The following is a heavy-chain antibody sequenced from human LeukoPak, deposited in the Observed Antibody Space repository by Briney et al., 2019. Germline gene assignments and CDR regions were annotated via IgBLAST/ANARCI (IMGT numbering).Heavy chain of an antibody. V-gene: IGHV3-48*03. Sequence: PGGSLRLSCAVSGFTFSSYEMNWVRQAPGKGLEWVSYISSSGRTIYNADSVKGRFTISRDNAKKSLSLQMNSLRAEDTAVYYCASYYYDSSGYWVHAFDIWGQGTMVTVSS. D-gene: IGHD3-22*01. J-gene: IGHJ3*02. CDR3: ASYYYDSSGYWVHAFDI. CDR2: ISSSGRTI. CDR1: GFTFSSYE.